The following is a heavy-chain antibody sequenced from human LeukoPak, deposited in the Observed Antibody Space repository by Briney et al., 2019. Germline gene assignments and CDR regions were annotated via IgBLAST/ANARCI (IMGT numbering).Heavy chain of an antibody. V-gene: IGHV4-61*02. J-gene: IGHJ3*02. CDR1: GYSISSGYY. CDR2: IYTSGST. Sequence: SETLSLTCIVSGYSISSGYYWSWIRQPAGKGLEWIGRIYTSGSTNYNPSLKSRVTISVDTSKNQFSLKLSSVTAADTAVYYCAKSNGYGLVDIWGQGTMVTVSS. D-gene: IGHD3-10*01. CDR3: AKSNGYGLVDI.